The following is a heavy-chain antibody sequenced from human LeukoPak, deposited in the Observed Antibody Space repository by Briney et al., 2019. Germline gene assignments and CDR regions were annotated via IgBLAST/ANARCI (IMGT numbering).Heavy chain of an antibody. CDR2: IYYSGST. V-gene: IGHV4-61*01. J-gene: IGHJ4*02. D-gene: IGHD4-11*01. Sequence: SETLSLTCTVSGGSVSSGSYYWSWIRQPPGKGLEWIGYIYYSGSTNYNPSLKSRVTISVDTSKNQFSLKLSSVTAADTAVYYCAVSYSGDSNYIVGFDYWGQGTLVTVSS. CDR3: AVSYSGDSNYIVGFDY. CDR1: GGSVSSGSYY.